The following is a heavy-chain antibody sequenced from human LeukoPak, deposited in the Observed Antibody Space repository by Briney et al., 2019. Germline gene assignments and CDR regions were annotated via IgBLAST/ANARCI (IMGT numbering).Heavy chain of an antibody. D-gene: IGHD3-3*02. Sequence: SETLSVTCAVSGYSISSNHWWGWIRQPPGKGLEWIGYIFYAGSTYYNPSLKSRVTMSVDTSKNQFSLRLSSVTAVDTAVYYCARIGPILGAAWVDYWGQGTLVSVSS. CDR1: GYSISSNHW. CDR3: ARIGPILGAAWVDY. V-gene: IGHV4-28*01. J-gene: IGHJ4*02. CDR2: IFYAGST.